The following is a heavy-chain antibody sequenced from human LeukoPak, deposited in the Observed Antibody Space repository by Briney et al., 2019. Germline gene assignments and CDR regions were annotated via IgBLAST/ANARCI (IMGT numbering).Heavy chain of an antibody. CDR3: ARGEEPATLDY. D-gene: IGHD1-14*01. V-gene: IGHV6-1*01. CDR1: GDSVSSNSAA. Sequence: SQTLSLTCAISGDSVSSNSAAWNWIGQSPSRGLEWLGRTYYRSKWYNDYAVSVKSRITINPDTSKNQFSLQLNSVTAADTAVYYCARGEEPATLDYWGQGTLVTVSS. J-gene: IGHJ4*02. CDR2: TYYRSKWYN.